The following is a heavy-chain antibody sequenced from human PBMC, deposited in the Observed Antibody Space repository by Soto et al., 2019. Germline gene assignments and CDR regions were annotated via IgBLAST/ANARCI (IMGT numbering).Heavy chain of an antibody. CDR3: ASSGGRYCRGGNCGRGMDV. Sequence: QVQLVESGGGVVQPGRSLRLSCAASGFTFSSYAMHWVRQAPGKGLEWVAVISDDGSNKYYADSVKGRFTISQDKSKKTLYLQMNSLRAEATGVYYCASSGGRYCRGGNCGRGMDVWGQGTTVTVSS. D-gene: IGHD2-15*01. J-gene: IGHJ6*02. CDR2: ISDDGSNK. V-gene: IGHV3-30*14. CDR1: GFTFSSYA.